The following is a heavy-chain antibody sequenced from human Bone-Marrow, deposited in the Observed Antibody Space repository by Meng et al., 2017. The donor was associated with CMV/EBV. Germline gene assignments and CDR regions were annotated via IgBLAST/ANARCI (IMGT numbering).Heavy chain of an antibody. CDR2: TNPSGGST. D-gene: IGHD3-22*01. V-gene: IGHV1-46*01. CDR1: GYTFTSYY. CDR3: ARSQPHSSGYIRFDY. J-gene: IGHJ4*02. Sequence: ASVKVSCKASGYTFTSYYMHWVRQAPGQGLEWMGITNPSGGSTSYAQKFQGRVTMTRDTSTSTVYMELSSLRSEDTAVYYCARSQPHSSGYIRFDYWGQGTLVTVSS.